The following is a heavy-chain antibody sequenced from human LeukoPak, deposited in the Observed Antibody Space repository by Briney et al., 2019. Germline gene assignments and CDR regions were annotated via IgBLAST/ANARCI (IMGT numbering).Heavy chain of an antibody. CDR3: VRDRTTVTLFDS. CDR2: VSTDGNII. J-gene: IGHJ4*02. V-gene: IGHV3-74*01. Sequence: GGSLRLSCAASGFTFSSYWMHWVRQAPGKGLVWVSRVSTDGNIISYADSVKGRFTISRDNAKNTVYLQMNSLRAEDTAVYYCVRDRTTVTLFDSWGQGTLVTVS. D-gene: IGHD4-17*01. CDR1: GFTFSSYW.